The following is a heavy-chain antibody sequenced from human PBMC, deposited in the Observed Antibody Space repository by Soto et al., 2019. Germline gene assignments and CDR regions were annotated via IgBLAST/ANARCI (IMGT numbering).Heavy chain of an antibody. J-gene: IGHJ6*02. CDR1: GFTFNHYA. CDR2: ISYDGSNK. V-gene: IGHV3-30*18. Sequence: GGSLRLSCTASGFTFNHYAMSWVRQAPGKGLEWVAVISYDGSNKYYADSVKGRFTISRDNSKNTLYLQMNSLRAEDTAVYYCAKDRPRYNWNPYYYYGMDVWGQGTTVTVSS. CDR3: AKDRPRYNWNPYYYYGMDV. D-gene: IGHD1-20*01.